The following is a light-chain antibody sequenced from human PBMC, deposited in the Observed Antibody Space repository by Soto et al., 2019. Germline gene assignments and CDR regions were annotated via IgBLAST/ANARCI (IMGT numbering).Light chain of an antibody. CDR2: LNSDGSH. CDR1: SGHSSYA. J-gene: IGLJ3*02. V-gene: IGLV4-69*01. CDR3: QTWGTGTRGV. Sequence: QLVLTQSPSASASLGASVKLTCTLSSGHSSYAIAWHQQQPEKGPRYLMKLNSDGSHSKGDGIPDRFSCSSSGAERYLTISSLQSEDEADYYCQTWGTGTRGVFGGGTKLTVL.